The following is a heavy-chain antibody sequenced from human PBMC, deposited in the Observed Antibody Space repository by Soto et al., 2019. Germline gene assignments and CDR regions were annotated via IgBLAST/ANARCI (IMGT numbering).Heavy chain of an antibody. Sequence: PGGSLRLSCATSGLTFSNYAMSWVRQAPGGGLEWVSSMSGSSSTTYYADSVRGRFTISRDRSKNTLYLQMSSLRAEDTALYYCAKNQERELPRVIDLWGQGTPVTVSS. V-gene: IGHV3-23*01. D-gene: IGHD1-7*01. CDR3: AKNQERELPRVIDL. J-gene: IGHJ5*02. CDR1: GLTFSNYA. CDR2: MSGSSSTT.